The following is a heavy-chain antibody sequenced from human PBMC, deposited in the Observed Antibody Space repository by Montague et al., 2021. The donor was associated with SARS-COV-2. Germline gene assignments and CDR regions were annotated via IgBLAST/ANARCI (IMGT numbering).Heavy chain of an antibody. CDR2: ISSSGATI. J-gene: IGHJ4*02. CDR3: ATNKYCTLHDCLHGRHHFDH. D-gene: IGHD2-8*01. V-gene: IGHV3-48*03. CDR1: GFDFFNFD. Sequence: SLRLSCAASGFDFFNFDMAWVRQAPGRGLEWISDISSSGATILYADSLKGRFTISRDNIQESLYLQMNSLRAEDTAVYYCATNKYCTLHDCLHGRHHFDHWGQGTLVTVSS.